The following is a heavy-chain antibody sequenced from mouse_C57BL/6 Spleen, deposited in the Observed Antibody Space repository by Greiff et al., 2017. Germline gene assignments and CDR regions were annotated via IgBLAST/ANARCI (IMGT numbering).Heavy chain of an antibody. Sequence: DVQLVESGGGLVKPGGSLKLSCAASGFTFSSYAMSWVRQTPEKRLEWVATISDGGSYTYYPDNVKGRFTISRDNAKNNLYLQMSHLKSEDTAMYYCASNMVKGFAYWGQGTLVTVSA. CDR1: GFTFSSYA. V-gene: IGHV5-4*01. CDR3: ASNMVKGFAY. J-gene: IGHJ3*01. CDR2: ISDGGSYT. D-gene: IGHD2-2*01.